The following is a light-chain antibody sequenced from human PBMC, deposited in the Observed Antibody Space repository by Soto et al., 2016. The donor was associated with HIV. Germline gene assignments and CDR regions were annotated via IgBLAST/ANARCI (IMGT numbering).Light chain of an antibody. J-gene: IGLJ2*01. V-gene: IGLV3-21*01. CDR1: NIGSKS. CDR2: DDS. CDR3: NSRDNSGNHVL. Sequence: SYVLTQPPSVSVAPGKTARITCGGNNIGSKSVHWYQQKPGQAPVLVVYDDSDRPSGIPERFSGSSSGNIASLTITGAQAEDEADYYCNSRDNSGNHVLFGGGTKLTVL.